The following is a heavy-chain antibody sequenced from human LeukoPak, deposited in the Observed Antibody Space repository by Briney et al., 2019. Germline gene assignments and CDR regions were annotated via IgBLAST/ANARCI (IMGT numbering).Heavy chain of an antibody. CDR1: GFTFSNAW. V-gene: IGHV3-23*01. J-gene: IGHJ5*02. CDR2: ISGSGGST. Sequence: GASLRLSCAASGFTFSNAWMSWVRQAPGKGLEWVSAISGSGGSTYYADSVKGRFTISRDNSKNTLYLQMNSLRAEDTAVYYCARAPKAVNNWFDPWGQGTPVTVSS. D-gene: IGHD3-22*01. CDR3: ARAPKAVNNWFDP.